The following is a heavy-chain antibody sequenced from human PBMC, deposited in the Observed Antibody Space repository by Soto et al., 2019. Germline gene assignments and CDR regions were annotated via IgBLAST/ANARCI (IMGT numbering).Heavy chain of an antibody. CDR3: ARAPTGGGYYYYGMDV. Sequence: GGSLILSCAASGFTFSSYDMHWVRQATGKGLEWVSAIGTAGDTYYPGSVKGRFTISRENAKNSLYLQMNSLRAGDTAVYYCARAPTGGGYYYYGMDVWGQGTTVTVSS. D-gene: IGHD4-4*01. CDR1: GFTFSSYD. J-gene: IGHJ6*02. CDR2: IGTAGDT. V-gene: IGHV3-13*01.